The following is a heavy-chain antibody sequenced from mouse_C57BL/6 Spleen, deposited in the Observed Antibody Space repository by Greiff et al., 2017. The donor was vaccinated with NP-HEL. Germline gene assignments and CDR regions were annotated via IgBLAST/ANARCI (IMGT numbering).Heavy chain of an antibody. CDR2: IYPGDGDT. J-gene: IGHJ1*03. D-gene: IGHD4-1*01. CDR3: ARSGTGTEYFEV. V-gene: IGHV1-82*01. CDR1: GYAFSSSW. Sequence: VQLQQSGPELVKPGASVKISCKASGYAFSSSWMNWVKQRPGKGLEWIGRIYPGDGDTNYNGKFKGKATLTADKSSSTAYMQLSSLTSEDSAVYFCARSGTGTEYFEVWGTGTTVTVSS.